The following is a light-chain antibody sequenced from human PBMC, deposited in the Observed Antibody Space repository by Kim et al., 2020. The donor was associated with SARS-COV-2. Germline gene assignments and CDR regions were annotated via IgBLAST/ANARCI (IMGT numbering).Light chain of an antibody. CDR2: AAS. J-gene: IGKJ1*01. V-gene: IGKV1-8*01. CDR1: QGISSH. Sequence: AIRITQSPSSLSASTGDRVTITCRASQGISSHLAWHQQKPGKAPKVLIYAASTLQSGVPSRFSGSGSGTEFTLTISSLQSEDFATYYCQQSYSYFLTFCQGTKVDIK. CDR3: QQSYSYFLT.